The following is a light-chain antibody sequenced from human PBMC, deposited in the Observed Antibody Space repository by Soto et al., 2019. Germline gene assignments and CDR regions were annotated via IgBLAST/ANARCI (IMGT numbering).Light chain of an antibody. CDR1: SSDDGGYNY. CDR2: DVS. Sequence: QSVLSQPGSVCGSPGQSITISCTGTSSDDGGYNYVSWYQQHPGKAPKLMIYDVSNRPSGVSNRFSGSKSGNTASLTISGLQAEDEADYYCSSYTSSSTLVVFGGGTQLTVL. V-gene: IGLV2-14*01. CDR3: SSYTSSSTLVV. J-gene: IGLJ3*02.